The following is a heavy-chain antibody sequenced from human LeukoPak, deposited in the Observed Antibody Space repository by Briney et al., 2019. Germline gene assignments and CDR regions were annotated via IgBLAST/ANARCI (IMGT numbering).Heavy chain of an antibody. CDR3: ARSRLLLDY. V-gene: IGHV1-18*01. CDR2: ISAYNGNT. Sequence: ASMKGSCKASGYTFTSYGITWVRQAPGQGLEWMGWISAYNGNTNYAQKFQGRVTMTGDTSTSTVYMELSSLRSEDTAVYYCARSRLLLDYWGQGTLVTVSS. D-gene: IGHD2-21*02. J-gene: IGHJ4*02. CDR1: GYTFTSYG.